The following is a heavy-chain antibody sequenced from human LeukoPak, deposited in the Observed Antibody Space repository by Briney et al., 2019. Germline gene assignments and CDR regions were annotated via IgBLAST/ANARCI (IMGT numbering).Heavy chain of an antibody. CDR2: IYYSGSA. V-gene: IGHV4-61*08. D-gene: IGHD6-6*01. Sequence: PSETLSLTCSVSGGSISRSDHYWSWIRQPPGKGLEWIGYIYYSGSADYNPSLKSRVTISVDTSKNQFSLNLNSVTAADTAVYYCARGGAARLHFQNWGQGTLVTVSS. CDR3: ARGGAARLHFQN. CDR1: GGSISRSDHY. J-gene: IGHJ1*01.